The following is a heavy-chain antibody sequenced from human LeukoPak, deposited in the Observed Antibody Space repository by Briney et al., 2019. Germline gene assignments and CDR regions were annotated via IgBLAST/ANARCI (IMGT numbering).Heavy chain of an antibody. Sequence: SETLSLTCAVYGGSFSGYYWSWIRQPPGKGLEWIGEINHSGSTNYNPSLKSRVTISVDTSKNQFSLKLSSVTAADTAVYYCASWYGSGWRFFDYWGQGTLVTVSS. V-gene: IGHV4-34*01. CDR2: INHSGST. CDR3: ASWYGSGWRFFDY. CDR1: GGSFSGYY. D-gene: IGHD6-19*01. J-gene: IGHJ4*02.